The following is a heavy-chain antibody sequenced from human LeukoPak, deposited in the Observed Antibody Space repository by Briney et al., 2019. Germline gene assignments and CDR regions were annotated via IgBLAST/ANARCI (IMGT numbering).Heavy chain of an antibody. CDR2: IYYSGST. D-gene: IGHD2-2*01. CDR3: ARDHAAIAPGLGMDV. Sequence: SQTLSLTCTVSGGSIGSGGYYWSWIRQHPGKGLEWIGYIYYSGSTYYNPSLKSRVTISVDTSKNQFSLKLSSVTAADTAVYYCARDHAAIAPGLGMDVWGKGTTVTVSS. V-gene: IGHV4-31*03. J-gene: IGHJ6*04. CDR1: GGSIGSGGYY.